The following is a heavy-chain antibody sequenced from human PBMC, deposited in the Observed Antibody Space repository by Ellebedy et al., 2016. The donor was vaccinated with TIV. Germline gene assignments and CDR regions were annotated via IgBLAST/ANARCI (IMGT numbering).Heavy chain of an antibody. CDR2: IYYSGST. J-gene: IGHJ4*02. D-gene: IGHD3-10*01. CDR3: ARAPALLWFGPHYFDY. CDR1: GYSISSGYY. Sequence: SETLSLTXTVSGYSISSGYYWSWIRQPPGKGLEWIGYIYYSGSTNYNPSLKSRVTISVDTSKNQFSLKLSSVTAADTAVYYCARAPALLWFGPHYFDYWGQGTLVTVSS. V-gene: IGHV4-59*08.